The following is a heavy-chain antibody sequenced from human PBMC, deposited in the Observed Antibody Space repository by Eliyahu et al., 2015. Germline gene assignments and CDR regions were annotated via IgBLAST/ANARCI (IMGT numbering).Heavy chain of an antibody. J-gene: IGHJ6*01. CDR2: FDPEDGET. CDR3: ATDLSRSSGWYGLPGESV. V-gene: IGHV1-24*01. D-gene: IGHD6-19*01. Sequence: LEWMGGFDPEDGETIYAQKFQGRVTMTEDTSTDTAYMELSSLRSEDTAVYYCATDLSRSSGWYGLPGESVWGQGTPVTLPS.